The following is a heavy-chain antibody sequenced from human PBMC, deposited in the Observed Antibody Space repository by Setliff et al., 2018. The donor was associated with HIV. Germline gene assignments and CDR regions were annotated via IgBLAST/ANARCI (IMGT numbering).Heavy chain of an antibody. CDR1: GDSIKSHH. V-gene: IGHV4-4*09. CDR3: ARQLDYTNGRYFDY. D-gene: IGHD4-4*01. CDR2: TDASGDT. J-gene: IGHJ4*02. Sequence: LTCTVSGDSIKSHHWSWIRQPAGKGLEWLAYTDASGDTNYNPSLRGRVIISLDTSNNQFSLNLNSVTAADTAVYYCARQLDYTNGRYFDYWGPGTLVTVSS.